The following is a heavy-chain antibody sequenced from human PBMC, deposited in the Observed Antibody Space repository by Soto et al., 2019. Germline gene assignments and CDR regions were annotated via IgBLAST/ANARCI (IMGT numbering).Heavy chain of an antibody. CDR1: GYTFTDLY. J-gene: IGHJ4*02. CDR3: ARDNYGPLGY. Sequence: QVQLVQSGAELKKPGASVRVSCKPSGYTFTDLYIHWVRQAPRQGLEWMGWVDPRNGDRRNTQKFQGRVTMSRDTSTSTVYMELNSLTSDDTAVYYCARDNYGPLGYWGQGTLVTVSS. D-gene: IGHD3-10*01. V-gene: IGHV1-2*02. CDR2: VDPRNGDR.